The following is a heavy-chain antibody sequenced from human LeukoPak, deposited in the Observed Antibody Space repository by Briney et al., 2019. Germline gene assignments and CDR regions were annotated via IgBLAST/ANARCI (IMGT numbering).Heavy chain of an antibody. V-gene: IGHV1-24*01. CDR3: AVNSNRFGELEDFKKYYYYYYMDV. Sequence: GASVKVSCKVSGYTLTELSMHWVRQAPGKGLEWMGGFDPEDGETIYAQKFQGRVTMTEDTSTDTAYMELSSLRSEDTAVYYCAVNSNRFGELEDFKKYYYYYYMDVWGKGTTVTVSS. CDR1: GYTLTELS. D-gene: IGHD3-10*01. CDR2: FDPEDGET. J-gene: IGHJ6*03.